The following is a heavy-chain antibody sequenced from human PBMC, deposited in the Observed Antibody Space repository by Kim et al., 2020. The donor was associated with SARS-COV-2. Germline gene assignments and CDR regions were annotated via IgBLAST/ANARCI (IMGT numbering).Heavy chain of an antibody. CDR3: ARGYGDDY. V-gene: IGHV4-61*02. Sequence: SETLSLTCTVSGGSIGSGSYYWSWIRQPAGKGLEWIGRIYTSGSTNYNPSLKSRVTISVDTSKNQFSLKLSSVTAADTAVYYCARGYGDDYWGQGTLVTVSS. J-gene: IGHJ4*02. D-gene: IGHD7-27*01. CDR1: GGSIGSGSYY. CDR2: IYTSGST.